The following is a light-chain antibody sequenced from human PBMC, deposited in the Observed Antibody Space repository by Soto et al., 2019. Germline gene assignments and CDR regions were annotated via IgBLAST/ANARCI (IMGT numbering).Light chain of an antibody. J-gene: IGKJ5*01. CDR1: QSVSSY. CDR2: DAS. CDR3: QQRSNWPPIT. Sequence: ETVLTQSPGTLSLSPGGRATLSCRASQSVSSYLAWYQQKPGQAPRLLIYDASNRATGIPARFSGSGSGTDFTLTISSLEPEDFAVYYCQQRSNWPPITFGQGTRLEI. V-gene: IGKV3-11*01.